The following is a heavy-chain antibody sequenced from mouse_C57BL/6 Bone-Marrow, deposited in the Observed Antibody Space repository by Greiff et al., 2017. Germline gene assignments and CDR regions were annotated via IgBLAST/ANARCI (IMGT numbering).Heavy chain of an antibody. CDR1: GYTFTDYY. D-gene: IGHD2-10*01. CDR2: INPNNGGT. CDR3: ARRGPTPWFAY. V-gene: IGHV1-26*01. J-gene: IGHJ3*01. Sequence: EVQLQQSGPELVKPGASVKISCKASGYTFTDYYMNWVKQSHGKSLEWIGDINPNNGGTSYNQKFKGKATLTVDKSSSTAYMELRSLTSEDSAVYYCARRGPTPWFAYWGQGTLVTVSA.